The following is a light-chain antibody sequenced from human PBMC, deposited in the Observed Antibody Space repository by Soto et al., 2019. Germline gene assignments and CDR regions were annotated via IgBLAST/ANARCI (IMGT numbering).Light chain of an antibody. CDR2: DAS. J-gene: IGKJ4*01. CDR3: QQYGSSPA. CDR1: QSVSSGY. V-gene: IGKV3-20*01. Sequence: EIVLTQSPGTLSLSPGERATLSCRASQSVSSGYLAWYQHKPGQAPRLLIYDASSRATGIPDRFSGSGSGTDFPLTSSRLEHEDFAVYYCQQYGSSPAFGGGTKVEIK.